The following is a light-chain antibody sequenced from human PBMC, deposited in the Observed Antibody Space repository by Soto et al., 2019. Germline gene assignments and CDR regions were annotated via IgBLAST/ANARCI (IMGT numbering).Light chain of an antibody. CDR3: QQYDTFLT. J-gene: IGKJ4*01. CDR1: QDISHY. V-gene: IGKV1-33*01. Sequence: DIQMTQSPSSLSASVGDRVTITCQASQDISHYVNWYQQKPGKAPKLLIYDASSLQTGVPSRFSGSGSGTDFTFTISGLQPEDIATYYCQQYDTFLTFGGGTKVEIK. CDR2: DAS.